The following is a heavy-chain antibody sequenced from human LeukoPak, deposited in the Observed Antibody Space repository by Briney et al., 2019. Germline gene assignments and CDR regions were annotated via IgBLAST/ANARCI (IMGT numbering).Heavy chain of an antibody. V-gene: IGHV1-18*01. CDR1: GYTFTSYG. CDR2: ISAYNGDT. Sequence: ASVTVSFKASGYTFTSYGISWVRQAPGQGLEWMGWISAYNGDTKYGQNFQGRVTMTTDTSTTTAYMDLRSLSSDDTAVYYCGRVDMATTKDYWGQGTLVTVSS. J-gene: IGHJ4*02. D-gene: IGHD5-24*01. CDR3: GRVDMATTKDY.